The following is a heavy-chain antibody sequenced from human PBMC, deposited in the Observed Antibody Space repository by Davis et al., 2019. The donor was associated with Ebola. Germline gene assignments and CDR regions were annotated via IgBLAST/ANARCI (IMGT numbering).Heavy chain of an antibody. J-gene: IGHJ4*02. CDR3: AKQRGVGAIDYDY. CDR2: ISGSGGST. V-gene: IGHV3-23*01. Sequence: PGGSLRLSCAASEFTFSGYAMSWVRQAPGKGLEWVSAISGSGGSTYYAGSVKGRFTISRDNSRNTLYLQMNSLRAEDTAVYYCAKQRGVGAIDYDYWGRGTVVTVSS. CDR1: EFTFSGYA. D-gene: IGHD1-26*01.